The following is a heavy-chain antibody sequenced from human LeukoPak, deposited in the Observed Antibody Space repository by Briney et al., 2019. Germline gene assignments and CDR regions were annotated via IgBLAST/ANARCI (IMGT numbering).Heavy chain of an antibody. CDR3: AKSGSIWYYFDY. V-gene: IGHV3-30*18. Sequence: GGSLRLSCAASAFIFSNYGMHWVRQAPGKGLEWVAVISYDGSNKFYVDSVKGRFTISRDNSKNTLSLQMNSLRAEDTAVYYCAKSGSIWYYFDYWGQGTLVTVAS. J-gene: IGHJ4*02. CDR2: ISYDGSNK. CDR1: AFIFSNYG. D-gene: IGHD6-13*01.